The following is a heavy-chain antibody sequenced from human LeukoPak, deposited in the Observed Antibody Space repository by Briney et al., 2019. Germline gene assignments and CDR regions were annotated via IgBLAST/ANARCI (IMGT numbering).Heavy chain of an antibody. CDR2: IKHDESEK. Sequence: QAGGSLRLSCAASEFTFSSYSMNWVRQAPGKGLEWVANIKHDESEKNYLDSVKGRFTISRDNAQNSLYLQMNGLRVEDTAVYYCTRRLDDWGQGTLVTVSS. V-gene: IGHV3-7*01. CDR3: TRRLDD. CDR1: EFTFSSYS. J-gene: IGHJ4*02. D-gene: IGHD3-16*01.